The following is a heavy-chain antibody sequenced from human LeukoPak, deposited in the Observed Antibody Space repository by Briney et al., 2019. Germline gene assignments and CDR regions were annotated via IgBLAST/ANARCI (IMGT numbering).Heavy chain of an antibody. V-gene: IGHV3-48*01. Sequence: GGSLRLSCAASGFTFTNYERGWVRQAPGKGLEWVSYINRVSNTIYYADSVKGRFTISRDNAKNPLYLQMNSLRAEDTAVYYCARETGHFYGMDVWGQGTTVTVSS. CDR2: INRVSNTI. CDR1: GFTFTNYE. CDR3: ARETGHFYGMDV. J-gene: IGHJ6*02.